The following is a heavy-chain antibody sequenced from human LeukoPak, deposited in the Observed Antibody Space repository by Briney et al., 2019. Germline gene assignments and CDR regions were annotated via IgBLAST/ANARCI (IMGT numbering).Heavy chain of an antibody. D-gene: IGHD3-10*01. V-gene: IGHV3-23*01. CDR1: GFTFSSYG. J-gene: IGHJ4*02. Sequence: GGSLRLSCAGSGFTFSSYGMSWVRQAPGKGLEWVSGINGSGGSTYYADSVKGRFTISRDNAKNSLYLQMNSLRAEDTAVYYCASGFGIFDYWGQGALVTVSS. CDR3: ASGFGIFDY. CDR2: INGSGGST.